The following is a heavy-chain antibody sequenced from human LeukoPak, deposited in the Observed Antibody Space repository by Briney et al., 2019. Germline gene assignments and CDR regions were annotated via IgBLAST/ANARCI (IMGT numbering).Heavy chain of an antibody. CDR2: ISGSGGST. V-gene: IGHV3-23*01. CDR3: AKVGDCSSTSCYFWYFDL. D-gene: IGHD2-2*01. Sequence: PGGSLRLSCAASGFTFSSYAMSWVRQAPGKGLEWVSAISGSGGSTYYADSVKGRFTISRDNSKNTLYLQMNSLRAEDTAVYYCAKVGDCSSTSCYFWYFDLWGRGTLVTVSS. J-gene: IGHJ2*01. CDR1: GFTFSSYA.